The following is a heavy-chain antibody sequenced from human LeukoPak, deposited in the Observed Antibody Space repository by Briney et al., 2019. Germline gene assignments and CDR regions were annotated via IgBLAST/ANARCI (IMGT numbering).Heavy chain of an antibody. V-gene: IGHV4-30-2*01. J-gene: IGHJ5*02. Sequence: SETLSLTCAVSGGSISSGGYSWSWIRQPPGKGLEWIGYIYHSGSTYYNPSLKSRVTISVDRSKNQFSLKLSSVTAADTAVYYYARDNGDFALDPWGQGTLVTVSS. CDR3: ARDNGDFALDP. CDR1: GGSISSGGYS. CDR2: IYHSGST. D-gene: IGHD4-17*01.